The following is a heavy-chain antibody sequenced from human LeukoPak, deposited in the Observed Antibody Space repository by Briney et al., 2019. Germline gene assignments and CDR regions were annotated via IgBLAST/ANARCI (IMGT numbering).Heavy chain of an antibody. CDR1: GGSISSSNW. CDR3: ARDNALIAAVVFDY. CDR2: IYHSGST. Sequence: SETLSLTCAVSGGSISSSNWWSWVRQPPGKGLEWIGEIYHSGSTNYNPSLKSRVTISLDTSKNQFSLKLTSVTAADTAVYYCARDNALIAAVVFDYWGQGTLVTVSS. D-gene: IGHD6-13*01. V-gene: IGHV4-4*02. J-gene: IGHJ4*02.